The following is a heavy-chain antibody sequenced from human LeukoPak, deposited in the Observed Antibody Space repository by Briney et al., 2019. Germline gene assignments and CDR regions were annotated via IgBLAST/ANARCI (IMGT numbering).Heavy chain of an antibody. D-gene: IGHD3-22*01. V-gene: IGHV1-69*05. CDR3: ARNLPPLDYYDSSGYYSD. CDR1: GGTFSSYA. Sequence: GASVKVSCKASGGTFSSYAISWVRQAPGQGLEWMGGIIPIFGTANYAQKLQGRVTMTTDTSTSTAYMELRSLRSDDTAVYYCARNLPPLDYYDSSGYYSDWGQGTLVTVSS. J-gene: IGHJ4*02. CDR2: IIPIFGTA.